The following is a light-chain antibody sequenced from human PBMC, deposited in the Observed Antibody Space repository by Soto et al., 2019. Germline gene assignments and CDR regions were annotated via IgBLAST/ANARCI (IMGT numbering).Light chain of an antibody. Sequence: DIQMTQSPSSLSASVGDTVTITCRASQSISAYLNWHQQKPGKAPNLLIYAASSLQSGVPSRFSGSGSGTDFTLTITSLQPEDSASYYCQQSYSTPYTFGQGTKLQIK. CDR3: QQSYSTPYT. J-gene: IGKJ2*01. V-gene: IGKV1-39*01. CDR1: QSISAY. CDR2: AAS.